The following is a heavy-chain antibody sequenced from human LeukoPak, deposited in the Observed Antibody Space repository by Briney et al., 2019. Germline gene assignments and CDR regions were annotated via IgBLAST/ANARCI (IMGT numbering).Heavy chain of an antibody. CDR3: AKASFNTAMVLDY. CDR2: ISGSGSGGRT. CDR1: GFAFSSYA. Sequence: GGSLRLSCAASGFAFSSYAMSWVRQAQGQGLEWVSSISGSGSGGRTYYADSVKGRFTISRDTSKNTLYLQMNSLRAEDTAVYYCAKASFNTAMVLDYWGQGTLVTVSS. J-gene: IGHJ4*02. D-gene: IGHD5-18*01. V-gene: IGHV3-23*01.